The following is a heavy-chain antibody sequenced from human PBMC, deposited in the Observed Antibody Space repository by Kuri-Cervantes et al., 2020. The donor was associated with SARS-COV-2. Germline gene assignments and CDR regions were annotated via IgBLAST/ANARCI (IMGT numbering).Heavy chain of an antibody. CDR1: GGSISSYY. V-gene: IGHV4-59*12. J-gene: IGHJ6*02. D-gene: IGHD3-10*01. CDR3: ARDRERLLWFGELLYSSNYYYGMDV. CDR2: IYYSGST. Sequence: SETLSLTCTVSGGSISSYYWSWIRQPPGKGLEWIGYIYYSGSTNYNPSLKSRVTMSVDTSKNQFSLKLSSVTAADTAVYYCARDRERLLWFGELLYSSNYYYGMDVWGQGTTVTVSS.